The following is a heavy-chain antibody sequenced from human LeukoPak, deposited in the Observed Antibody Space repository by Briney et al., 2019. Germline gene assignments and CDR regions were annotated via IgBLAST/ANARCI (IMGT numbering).Heavy chain of an antibody. V-gene: IGHV4-4*02. CDR3: SRESGPFCPFGY. Sequence: SGTLSLTCGASGGSISNTNLWSRVRQPPGQGLEWIGEISLAGQTNYNPSLNGRVTMSLDKSSNQLSLHLTSVTAADTATYFCSRESGPFCPFGYWGQGTLVIVSS. D-gene: IGHD1-26*01. J-gene: IGHJ4*02. CDR2: ISLAGQT. CDR1: GGSISNTNL.